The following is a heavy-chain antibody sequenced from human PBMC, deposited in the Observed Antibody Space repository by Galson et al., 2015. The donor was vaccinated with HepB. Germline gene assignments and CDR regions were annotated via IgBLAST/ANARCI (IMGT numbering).Heavy chain of an antibody. CDR2: ISGSGGST. Sequence: SLRLSCAASGFTFTTFAMSWVRQAPGKGLEWVSGISGSGGSTYYADSVKGRFTISRDNSKNTLYLQMNSLRGEDTAVYYCAKDRSIGWYYFDYWGQGALVTVSS. CDR1: GFTFTTFA. V-gene: IGHV3-23*01. CDR3: AKDRSIGWYYFDY. J-gene: IGHJ4*02. D-gene: IGHD6-19*01.